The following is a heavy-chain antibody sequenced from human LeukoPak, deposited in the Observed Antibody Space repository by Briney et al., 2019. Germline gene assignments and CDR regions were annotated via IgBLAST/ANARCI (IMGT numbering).Heavy chain of an antibody. J-gene: IGHJ4*02. Sequence: GGSLRLSCAASGSTFSSYSMNWVRQAPGKGLEWVSYISSRSSTIYYADSVKGRFTISRDNAKNSLYLQMNSLRAEDTAVYYCARDTARAIDYWGQGTLVTVSS. D-gene: IGHD4-17*01. CDR1: GSTFSSYS. V-gene: IGHV3-48*01. CDR2: ISSRSSTI. CDR3: ARDTARAIDY.